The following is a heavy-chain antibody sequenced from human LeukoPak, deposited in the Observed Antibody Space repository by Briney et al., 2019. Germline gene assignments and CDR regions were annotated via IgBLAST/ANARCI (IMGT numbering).Heavy chain of an antibody. J-gene: IGHJ4*02. V-gene: IGHV3-33*01. Sequence: GGSLRLSCAASAFSFSSYGMHWVRQAPGKGLEWVALIWYDGSNRYYADSVKGRFTISRDNSKNTLYLQMNSLRAEDTAVYYCARGFHFYASGTYSGAFDYWGQGTLVTVSS. CDR2: IWYDGSNR. D-gene: IGHD3-10*01. CDR3: ARGFHFYASGTYSGAFDY. CDR1: AFSFSSYG.